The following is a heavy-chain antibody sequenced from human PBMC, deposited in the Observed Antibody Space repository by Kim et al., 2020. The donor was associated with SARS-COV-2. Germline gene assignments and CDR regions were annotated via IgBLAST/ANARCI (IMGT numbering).Heavy chain of an antibody. J-gene: IGHJ4*02. Sequence: ASVKVSCKASGYTFTSYGISWMRQAPGQGLEWMGWISAYNGNTNYAQKLQGRVTMTTDTSTSTAYMELRSLRSDDTAVYYCARGLEWGYSGYDLDYWGQGTLVTVSS. CDR2: ISAYNGNT. CDR1: GYTFTSYG. D-gene: IGHD5-12*01. V-gene: IGHV1-18*01. CDR3: ARGLEWGYSGYDLDY.